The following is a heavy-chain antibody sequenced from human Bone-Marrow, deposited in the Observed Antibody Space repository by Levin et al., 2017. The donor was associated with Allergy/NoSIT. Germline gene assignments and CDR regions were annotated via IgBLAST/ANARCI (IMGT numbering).Heavy chain of an antibody. CDR3: ARDDGYSGFDPYHFDY. D-gene: IGHD5-12*01. J-gene: IGHJ4*02. CDR2: ISSSGSHI. V-gene: IGHV3-21*01. Sequence: PGGSLRLSCAASGFGFSNYRMNWVRQARGEGLEWISFISSSGSHIYYAESVKGRFTISRDNAKNSLYLQMNSLRAEDTAVYYCARDDGYSGFDPYHFDYWGQGTLVTVSS. CDR1: GFGFSNYR.